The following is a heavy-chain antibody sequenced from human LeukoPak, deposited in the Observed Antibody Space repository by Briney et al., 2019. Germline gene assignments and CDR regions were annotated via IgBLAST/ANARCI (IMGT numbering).Heavy chain of an antibody. V-gene: IGHV3-7*01. J-gene: IGHJ6*03. D-gene: IGHD6-19*01. CDR2: IKQDGSEK. CDR1: GFTFSSYW. Sequence: HPGGSLRLSCAASGFTFSSYWMSWVRQAPGKGLEWVANIKQDGSEKYYVDSVKGRFTISRDNAKNSLYLQMNSLRAEDTAVYYCARYVKQWLADYYYYMDVWGKGTTVTVSS. CDR3: ARYVKQWLADYYYYMDV.